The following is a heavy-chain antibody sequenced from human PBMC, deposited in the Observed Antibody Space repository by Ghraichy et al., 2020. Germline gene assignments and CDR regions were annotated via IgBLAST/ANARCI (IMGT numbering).Heavy chain of an antibody. D-gene: IGHD2-2*01. CDR1: GDTFRNHA. CDR2: VLPLFGKT. J-gene: IGHJ4*02. Sequence: SVKVSCKASGDTFRNHAITWVRQSPGKGLEWMGGVLPLFGKTTYAQKFQGSLTITADEYTSTAYMELTSLKSEDTAVYYCARGVVPAATLVPLDYWGQGTLVPVSS. V-gene: IGHV1-69*01. CDR3: ARGVVPAATLVPLDY.